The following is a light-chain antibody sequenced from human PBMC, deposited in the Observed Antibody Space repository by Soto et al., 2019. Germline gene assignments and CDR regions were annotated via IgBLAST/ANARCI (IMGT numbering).Light chain of an antibody. J-gene: IGKJ1*01. CDR3: QQYNSYPWT. Sequence: STLSASVGARVTITCRASQSISSWLAWYQQKPGKAPKLLIYDASSLESGVPSRFSGSGSGTEFTLTISSLQPDDFATYYCQQYNSYPWTFGQGTKVDIK. V-gene: IGKV1-5*01. CDR1: QSISSW. CDR2: DAS.